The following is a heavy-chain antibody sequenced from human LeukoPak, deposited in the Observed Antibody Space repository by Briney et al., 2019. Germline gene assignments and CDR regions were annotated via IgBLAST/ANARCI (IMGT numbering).Heavy chain of an antibody. D-gene: IGHD4-23*01. CDR3: FGNDY. CDR2: IRSKANSYAR. Sequence: GGSLRLSCAASGFTFSGSAMRWVRQASGKGREWVGRIRSKANSYARAYAASVKGRFTISRDDSKNTAYLQTNSLKTEDPAVYYCFGNDYRGQGTLVTVSS. CDR1: GFTFSGSA. V-gene: IGHV3-73*01. J-gene: IGHJ4*02.